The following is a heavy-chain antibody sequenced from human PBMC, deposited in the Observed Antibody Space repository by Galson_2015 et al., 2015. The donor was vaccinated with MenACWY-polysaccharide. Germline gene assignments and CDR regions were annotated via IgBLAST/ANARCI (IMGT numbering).Heavy chain of an antibody. Sequence: SLRLSCAASQFTFNNYAMIWVRQAPGKGLERVSTINPSGGRTWYAESVKGRFSISRDNSDNMLYLQMNSLRADDTAVYYCANGCSISSCSPMDYWGQGTLVSVSS. D-gene: IGHD2-2*01. CDR2: INPSGGRT. CDR1: QFTFNNYA. V-gene: IGHV3-23*01. J-gene: IGHJ4*02. CDR3: ANGCSISSCSPMDY.